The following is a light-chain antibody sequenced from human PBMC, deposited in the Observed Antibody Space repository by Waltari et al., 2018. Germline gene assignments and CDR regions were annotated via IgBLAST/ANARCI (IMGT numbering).Light chain of an antibody. Sequence: QSVLTQPPSVSGAPGQRVTISCSGSDSNIGKNTVNWYQQLPGTAPRFLISNNNQRPSGVPDRFSGSKSGTSASLAISGLQSEDEAEYYCASWHNSMNAYVFVTGTKVTVL. J-gene: IGLJ1*01. CDR1: DSNIGKNT. CDR3: ASWHNSMNAYV. CDR2: NNN. V-gene: IGLV1-44*01.